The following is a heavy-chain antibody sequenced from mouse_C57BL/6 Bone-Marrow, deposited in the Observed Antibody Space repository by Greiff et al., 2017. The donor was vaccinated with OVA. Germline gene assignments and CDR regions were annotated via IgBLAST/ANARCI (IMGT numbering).Heavy chain of an antibody. D-gene: IGHD3-2*02. V-gene: IGHV14-4*01. J-gene: IGHJ2*01. CDR3: TPSAQATAFDY. CDR1: GFNIKDDY. Sequence: EVKLQESGAELVRPGASVKLSCTASGFNIKDDYMHWVKQRPEQGLEWIGWIDPENGDTEYASKIQGKATITADTSSNTAYLQLSSLTSEDTAVYYCTPSAQATAFDYWGQGTTLTVSS. CDR2: IDPENGDT.